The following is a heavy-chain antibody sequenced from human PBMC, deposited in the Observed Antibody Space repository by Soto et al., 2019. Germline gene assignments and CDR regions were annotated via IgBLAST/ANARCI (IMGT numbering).Heavy chain of an antibody. CDR1: GFSLSSSAVG. D-gene: IGHD6-6*01. Sequence: QITLKESGPTLVKPTQTLTLTCTFSGFSLSSSAVGVGWFRQPPGKALEWLALIYWDDDKRYSPSLKSRLTITKDTSENQVVPTMTKMDPVDTATYYCANMVIVAARVIPFHYGGQGTLVNVSS. V-gene: IGHV2-5*02. J-gene: IGHJ4*02. CDR2: IYWDDDK. CDR3: ANMVIVAARVIPFHY.